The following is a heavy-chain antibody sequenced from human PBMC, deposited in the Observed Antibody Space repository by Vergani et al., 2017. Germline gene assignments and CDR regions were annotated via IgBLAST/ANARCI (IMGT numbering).Heavy chain of an antibody. V-gene: IGHV3-23*01. CDR1: GFTFSTYA. CDR3: VKDAGSYENFFDS. D-gene: IGHD1-26*01. CDR2: LTGGGGST. Sequence: EVQLLESGGSLKQPGGSVRLSCAASGFTFSTYAMHWVRQAPGKGLEWVSALTGGGGSTSYADSFKGRFIISRDNSRDTLYLQMNSLRHEDTATYYCVKDAGSYENFFDSWGQGTLVTVSS. J-gene: IGHJ4*02.